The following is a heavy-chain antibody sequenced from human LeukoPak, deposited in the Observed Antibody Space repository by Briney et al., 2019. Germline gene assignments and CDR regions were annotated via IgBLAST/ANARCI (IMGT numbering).Heavy chain of an antibody. J-gene: IGHJ4*02. CDR1: EYTFTNYY. D-gene: IGHD4-17*01. V-gene: IGHV1-46*01. CDR2: INPSGGST. Sequence: GASVKVSCKASEYTFTNYYMHWVRQAPGQGLEWMGIINPSGGSTSYAQKFQGRVTMTRDTSTSTVYMELSSLRSEDTAVYYCARGRHGDFLDYWGQGTLVTVSS. CDR3: ARGRHGDFLDY.